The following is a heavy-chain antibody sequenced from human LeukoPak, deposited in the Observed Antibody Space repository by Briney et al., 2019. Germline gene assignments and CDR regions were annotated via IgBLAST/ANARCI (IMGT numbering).Heavy chain of an antibody. Sequence: SQTLSLTCTVSGGSISSGDYYWSWIRQPPGKGLEWIGYIYYSGSTYYNPSLKSRVTISVDTSKNQFSLKLSSVTAADTAVYYCARVGQLWYAFDIWGQRTMVTVSS. CDR2: IYYSGST. J-gene: IGHJ3*02. CDR1: GGSISSGDYY. D-gene: IGHD5-18*01. V-gene: IGHV4-30-4*08. CDR3: ARVGQLWYAFDI.